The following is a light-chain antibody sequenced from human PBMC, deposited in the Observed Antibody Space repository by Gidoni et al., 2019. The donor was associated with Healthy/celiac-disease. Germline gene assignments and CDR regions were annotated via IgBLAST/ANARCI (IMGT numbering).Light chain of an antibody. CDR2: RAS. CDR3: QQYNSYPWT. CDR1: QSVSGW. V-gene: IGKV1-5*03. J-gene: IGKJ1*01. Sequence: DIQMTQSPSTLSASVGDRVTISCRASQSVSGWLAWYQHKPGKAPKLLIYRASTLESGVPSRFSGNASGTEFTLTISSLQPDDFATYYCQQYNSYPWTFXQXTKVEIK.